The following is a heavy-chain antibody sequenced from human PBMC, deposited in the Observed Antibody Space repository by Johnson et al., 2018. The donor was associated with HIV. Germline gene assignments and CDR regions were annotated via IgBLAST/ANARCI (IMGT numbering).Heavy chain of an antibody. Sequence: QVHLVESGGGVVQPGRSLRLSCAASGFTFSSYAMHWVRQAPGKGLEWVAVISYDGSNKYYADSVKGRFTISRDNSKNTLYLQMNSLRAEDTAVYYCARERSLNEYSSSWDAFDIWGQGTMVSVSS. CDR2: ISYDGSNK. J-gene: IGHJ3*02. V-gene: IGHV3-30-3*01. CDR1: GFTFSSYA. D-gene: IGHD6-6*01. CDR3: ARERSLNEYSSSWDAFDI.